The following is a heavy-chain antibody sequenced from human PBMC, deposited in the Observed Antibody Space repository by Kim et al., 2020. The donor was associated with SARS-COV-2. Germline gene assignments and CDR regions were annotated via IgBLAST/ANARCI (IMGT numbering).Heavy chain of an antibody. CDR3: ARRGSRFSSTWPFDF. CDR1: GGSITNNLYY. D-gene: IGHD6-13*01. J-gene: IGHJ4*02. V-gene: IGHV4-39*01. CDR2: IYFTGNT. Sequence: SETLSLTCSVSGGSITNNLYYWGWIRHPPGKGLEWIASIYFTGNTFYNPSLKSRVTISQDTSSNQFSLTLTSVTAADTAVYFCARRGSRFSSTWPFDFWGQGTLVTVSS.